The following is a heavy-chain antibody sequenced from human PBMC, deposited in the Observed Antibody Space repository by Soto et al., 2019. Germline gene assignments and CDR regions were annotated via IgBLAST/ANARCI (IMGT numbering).Heavy chain of an antibody. J-gene: IGHJ4*02. CDR3: ARFRDQLLFHPFDY. D-gene: IGHD2-2*01. Sequence: SETLSLTCAVYGGSFSGYYWSWIRQPPGKGLEWIGEINHSGSTNYNPSLKSRVTISVDTSKNQFSLKLSSVTAADTAVYYCARFRDQLLFHPFDYWGQGTLVTVSS. CDR2: INHSGST. CDR1: GGSFSGYY. V-gene: IGHV4-34*01.